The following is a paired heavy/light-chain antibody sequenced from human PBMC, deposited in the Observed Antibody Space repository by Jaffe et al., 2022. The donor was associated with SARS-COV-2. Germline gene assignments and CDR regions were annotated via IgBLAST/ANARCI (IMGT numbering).Light chain of an antibody. CDR3: QVWDSSSDHHVV. CDR2: DDS. CDR1: NIGSKS. J-gene: IGLJ2*01. Sequence: SYVLTQPPSVSVAPGQTARITCGGNNIGSKSVHWYQQKPGQAPVLVVYDDSDRPSGIPERFSGSNSGNTATLTISRVEAGDEADYYCQVWDSSSDHHVVFGGGTKLTVL. V-gene: IGLV3-21*02.
Heavy chain of an antibody. D-gene: IGHD2-2*01. J-gene: IGHJ4*02. CDR2: IFSNDEK. CDR3: ARTFSTPSVVVPAAMFDY. V-gene: IGHV2-26*01. CDR1: GFSLSNARMG. Sequence: QVTLKESGPVLVKPTETLTLTCTVSGFSLSNARMGVSWIRQPPGKALEWLAHIFSNDEKSYSTSLKSRLTISKDTSKSQVVLTMTNMDPVDTATYYCARTFSTPSVVVPAAMFDYWGQGTLVTVSS.